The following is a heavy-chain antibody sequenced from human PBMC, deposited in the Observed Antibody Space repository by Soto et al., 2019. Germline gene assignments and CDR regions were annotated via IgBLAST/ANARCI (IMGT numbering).Heavy chain of an antibody. Sequence: SETLSLTCTVSGGSLRSYYCSWFRQPPGKGLEWVGYINYSGGTFYNPSLKSRVTMSVDTSKNQFSLKLSSVTAADTAVYYCGRSIDYWGKGPLVTVSS. CDR2: INYSGGT. J-gene: IGHJ4*02. V-gene: IGHV4-59*12. CDR1: GGSLRSYY. CDR3: GRSIDY.